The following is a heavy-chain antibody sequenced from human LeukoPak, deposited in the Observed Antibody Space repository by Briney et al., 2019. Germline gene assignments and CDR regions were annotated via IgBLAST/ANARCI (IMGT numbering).Heavy chain of an antibody. V-gene: IGHV3-21*01. CDR1: GFTFSSYS. J-gene: IGHJ4*02. D-gene: IGHD2-8*01. CDR3: ARDRPLCTNGVCYTRAYDY. Sequence: GGSLRLSCAASGFTFSSYSVNWVRQAPGKGLEWVSSISSSSSYIYYADSVKGRFTISRDNAKNSLYLQMNSLRAEDTAVYYCARDRPLCTNGVCYTRAYDYWGQGTLVTVSS. CDR2: ISSSSSYI.